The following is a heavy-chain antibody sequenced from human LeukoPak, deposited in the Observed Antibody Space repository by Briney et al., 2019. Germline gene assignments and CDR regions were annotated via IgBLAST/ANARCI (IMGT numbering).Heavy chain of an antibody. Sequence: SETLSLTCTVSGGSISSGGYYWSWIRQHPGKGLEWIGYIYYSGSTYYNPSLRSRVTISVDTSKNQFSLKLSSVTAADTAVYHCARDQRLDAFDIWGQGTMVTVSS. CDR2: IYYSGST. D-gene: IGHD3-16*01. V-gene: IGHV4-31*03. CDR1: GGSISSGGYY. J-gene: IGHJ3*02. CDR3: ARDQRLDAFDI.